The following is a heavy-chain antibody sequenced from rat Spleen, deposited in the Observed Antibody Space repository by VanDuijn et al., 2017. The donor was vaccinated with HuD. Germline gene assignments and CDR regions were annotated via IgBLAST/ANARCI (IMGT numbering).Heavy chain of an antibody. CDR2: ITYDGGST. V-gene: IGHV5-7*01. CDR3: ATYSDYATSPFAC. CDR1: GFTFSNYG. D-gene: IGHD1-6*01. J-gene: IGHJ3*01. Sequence: EVQLVESGGGLVQPGRSLKISCAASGFTFSNYGMAWVRQAPKKGLEWVAYITYDGGSTYYRDSVKGRFTISRDIANSTLYLQMDSLRSDDTATYYCATYSDYATSPFACWGRGTLVTVSS.